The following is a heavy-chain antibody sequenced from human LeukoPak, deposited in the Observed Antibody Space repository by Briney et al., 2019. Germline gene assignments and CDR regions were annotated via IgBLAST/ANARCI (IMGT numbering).Heavy chain of an antibody. CDR3: ARRDYDFWSGYSPDNWFDP. V-gene: IGHV1-8*01. D-gene: IGHD3-3*01. J-gene: IGHJ5*02. CDR1: GYTFTSYD. Sequence: ASVMVSCKASGYTFTSYDINWVRQATGQGLEWMGWMNPNSGNTGYAQKFQGRVTMTRNTSISTAYMELSSLRSEDTAVYYCARRDYDFWSGYSPDNWFDPWGQGTLVTVSS. CDR2: MNPNSGNT.